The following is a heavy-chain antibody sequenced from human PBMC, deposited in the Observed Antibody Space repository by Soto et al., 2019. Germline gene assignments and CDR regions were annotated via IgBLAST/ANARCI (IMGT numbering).Heavy chain of an antibody. J-gene: IGHJ4*02. CDR2: IHYSGST. V-gene: IGHV4-59*01. CDR1: GGSISGSY. CDR3: ARSSMVPVDYFDF. D-gene: IGHD3-10*01. Sequence: SETLSLTCTVSGGSISGSYWSWIRQTPGKVLEWVGYIHYSGSTNYNPSLKSRVTMSVGSAKNQFSLQLSPVTAADTAVYYCARSSMVPVDYFDFWGQGTVVTVS.